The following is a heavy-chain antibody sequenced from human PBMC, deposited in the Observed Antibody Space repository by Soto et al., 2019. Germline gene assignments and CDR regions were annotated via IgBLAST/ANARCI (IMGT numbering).Heavy chain of an antibody. V-gene: IGHV3-9*01. CDR1: A. J-gene: IGHJ1*01. CDR3: VKDESINWYSGHFRH. D-gene: IGHD6-13*01. CDR2: INWNSGSI. Sequence: AMHWVRQVPGKGLEWVSGINWNSGSIGYGDSVKGRFAISRDNAKNSLHLQMNSLSAEDTAFYYCVKDESINWYSGHFRHWGQGTLVTVSS.